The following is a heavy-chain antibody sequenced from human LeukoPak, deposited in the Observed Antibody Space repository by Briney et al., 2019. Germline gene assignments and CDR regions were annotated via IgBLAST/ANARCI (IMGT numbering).Heavy chain of an antibody. CDR2: IYYSGST. CDR3: ARDVVRLRGAPSPFDY. Sequence: SETLSLTCTVSGGSISSSSYYWGWIRQPPGKGLEWIGSIYYSGSTYYNPSLKSRVTISTDTSKNQFSLKLSSVTAADTAVYYCARDVVRLRGAPSPFDYWGQGTLVTVSS. D-gene: IGHD3-10*01. V-gene: IGHV4-39*07. J-gene: IGHJ4*02. CDR1: GGSISSSSYY.